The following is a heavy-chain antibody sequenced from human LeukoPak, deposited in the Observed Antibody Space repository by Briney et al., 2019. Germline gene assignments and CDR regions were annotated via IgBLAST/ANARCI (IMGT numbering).Heavy chain of an antibody. CDR1: GYAFTTYG. CDR2: ISSSNGNT. CDR3: VRDEYYEVAY. Sequence: ASVKVSFRVSGYAFTTYGFSWVRQAPGQGLEWMGWISSSNGNTNYAQDFLGRLTMTTDTSTTTAYMELRSLRSDDTAVYYCVRDEYYEVAYWGQGTLVTVSP. J-gene: IGHJ4*02. V-gene: IGHV1-18*01. D-gene: IGHD3-22*01.